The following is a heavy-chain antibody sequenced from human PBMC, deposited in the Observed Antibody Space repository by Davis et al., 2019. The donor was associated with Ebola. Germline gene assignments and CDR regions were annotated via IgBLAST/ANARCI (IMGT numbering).Heavy chain of an antibody. D-gene: IGHD3-9*01. V-gene: IGHV3-48*03. J-gene: IGHJ4*02. CDR1: GFTFYRYE. CDR2: ISGSATST. CDR3: ARDAFSLSRYDTEDH. Sequence: GGSLRLSCAASGFTFYRYEMNWVRQAPGKGLEWVSYISGSATSTFYADSVKGRFTISRANARDSLYLQMDSLRVEDTAIYYCARDAFSLSRYDTEDHWGQGTLVTVSS.